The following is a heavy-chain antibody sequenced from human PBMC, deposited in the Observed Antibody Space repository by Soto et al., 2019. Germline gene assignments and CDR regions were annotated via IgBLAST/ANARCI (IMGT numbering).Heavy chain of an antibody. CDR2: IYYSGST. J-gene: IGHJ5*02. CDR1: GGSISSGGYY. Sequence: LSLTCTVSGGSISSGGYYWSWIRQHPGKGLEWIGYIYYSGSTYYNPSLKSRVTISVDTSKNQFSLKLSSVTAADTAVYYCARDAPYYYDSSGKNLGFDPWGQGTLVTVSS. V-gene: IGHV4-31*03. D-gene: IGHD3-22*01. CDR3: ARDAPYYYDSSGKNLGFDP.